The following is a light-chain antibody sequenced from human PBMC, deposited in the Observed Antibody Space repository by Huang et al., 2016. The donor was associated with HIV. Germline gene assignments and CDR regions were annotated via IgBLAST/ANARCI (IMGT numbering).Light chain of an antibody. V-gene: IGKV4-1*01. CDR2: WAS. Sequence: DVVMTQSPDSLAVSLGERATINCRSSQSVLYSSNNKNYLAWYQQKPGQPPKLLIYWASTRESGVPDRFSGSGSGTEFTLTIIGLQAEDVAVYYCQQYDSIPRTFGQGTKVEIK. CDR1: QSVLYSSNNKNY. J-gene: IGKJ1*01. CDR3: QQYDSIPRT.